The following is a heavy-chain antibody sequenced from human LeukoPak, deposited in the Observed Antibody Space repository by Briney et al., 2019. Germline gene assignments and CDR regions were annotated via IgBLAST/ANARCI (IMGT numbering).Heavy chain of an antibody. CDR1: GGSISSYY. D-gene: IGHD3-3*01. CDR2: IYYSGST. J-gene: IGHJ2*01. V-gene: IGHV4-59*01. CDR3: ASAPYYDCWSGYYTNWYFDL. Sequence: SETLSLTCTVSGGSISSYYWSWIRQPPGKGLEWIGYIYYSGSTNYNPSLKSRVTISVDTSKNQFSLKLSSVTAADTAVYYCASAPYYDCWSGYYTNWYFDLWGRGTLVTVSS.